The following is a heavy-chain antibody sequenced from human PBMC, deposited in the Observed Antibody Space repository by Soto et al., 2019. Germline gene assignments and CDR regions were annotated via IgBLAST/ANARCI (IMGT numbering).Heavy chain of an antibody. J-gene: IGHJ4*02. D-gene: IGHD6-19*01. Sequence: QVQLVQSGAEVKKPGSSVKVSCKASGGTFSSYAISWVRQAPGQGLEWLGGIIPIFGTANYAQKFQGRVTITSDESTSTAYMELSSLRSEDTAVYYCARGLGAASSGPNYYFDYWGQGTLVTVSS. CDR3: ARGLGAASSGPNYYFDY. CDR1: GGTFSSYA. CDR2: IIPIFGTA. V-gene: IGHV1-69*01.